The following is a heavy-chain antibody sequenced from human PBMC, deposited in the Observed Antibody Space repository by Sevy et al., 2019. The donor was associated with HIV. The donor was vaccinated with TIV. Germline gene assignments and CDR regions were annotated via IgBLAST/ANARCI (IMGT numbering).Heavy chain of an antibody. CDR3: TTDSWSQEDYYDY. Sequence: GGSLRLSCAASGFTFTNAWMSWVRQAPGKGLEWVGRFKGKPGGGALDYDAPVKGRFTISRDDSKNTLYLQMSSLRTEDTAVYYCTTDSWSQEDYYDYWGQGTLVTVSS. D-gene: IGHD6-13*01. J-gene: IGHJ4*02. CDR1: GFTFTNAW. CDR2: FKGKPGGGAL. V-gene: IGHV3-15*01.